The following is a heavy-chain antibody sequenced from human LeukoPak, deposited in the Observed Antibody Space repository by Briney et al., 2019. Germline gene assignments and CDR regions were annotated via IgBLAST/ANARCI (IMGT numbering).Heavy chain of an antibody. CDR3: AKDRTTVTTGWFDP. D-gene: IGHD4-17*01. CDR2: IRYDGSNK. J-gene: IGHJ5*02. Sequence: GGTLRLSCAASGFTFSSYGMHWVRQAAGKGLEWVAFIRYDGSNKYYADSVKGRFTISRDNSKNTLYLQMNSLRAEDTAVYYCAKDRTTVTTGWFDPWGQGTLVTVSS. V-gene: IGHV3-30*02. CDR1: GFTFSSYG.